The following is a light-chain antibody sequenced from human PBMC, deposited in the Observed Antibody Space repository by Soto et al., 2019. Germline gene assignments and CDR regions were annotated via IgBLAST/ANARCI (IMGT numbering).Light chain of an antibody. CDR3: SSYTSSSTLV. V-gene: IGLV2-14*01. J-gene: IGLJ1*01. CDR2: EVS. CDR1: SSDVGGYNY. Sequence: QSVLTQPPSASVSPGQSVAMSCTGTSSDVGGYNYVSLYQQHPGKAPKLMIYEVSNRPSGVSNRFSGSKSGNTASLTISGLQAEDEADYYCSSYTSSSTLVFGTGTKVTVL.